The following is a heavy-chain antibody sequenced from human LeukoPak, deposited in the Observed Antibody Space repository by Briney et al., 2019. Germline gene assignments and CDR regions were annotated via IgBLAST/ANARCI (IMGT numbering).Heavy chain of an antibody. CDR2: IYYSGST. V-gene: IGHV4-59*01. Sequence: SETLSLTCTVSGGSISSYYWSWIRQPPGKGLEWIGYIYYSGSTNYNPSLKSRVTISVDTSKNQFSLKLSSVTAADTAVYYCASQLSVGDHGQFDYWGQGTLATVSS. CDR3: ASQLSVGDHGQFDY. J-gene: IGHJ4*02. CDR1: GGSISSYY. D-gene: IGHD4-17*01.